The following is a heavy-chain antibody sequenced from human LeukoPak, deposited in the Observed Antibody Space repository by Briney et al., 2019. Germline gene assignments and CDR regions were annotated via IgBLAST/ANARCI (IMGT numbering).Heavy chain of an antibody. CDR3: AKVLFGELSYFDY. V-gene: IGHV3-23*01. CDR2: ISGRDGST. CDR1: GFTFSGYA. D-gene: IGHD3-10*02. J-gene: IGHJ4*02. Sequence: GGSLRLSCAASGFTFSGYAMTWVRQAPGKGLEWVSAISGRDGSTYYTDSVKGRFTISRDNSKKTLYLQMNSLRAEDTAVYYCAKVLFGELSYFDYWGQGTLVTVSS.